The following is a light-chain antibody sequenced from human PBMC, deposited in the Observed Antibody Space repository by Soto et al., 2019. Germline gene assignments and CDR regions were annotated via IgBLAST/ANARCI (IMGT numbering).Light chain of an antibody. CDR2: AAS. V-gene: IGKV1-8*01. CDR1: QGISSY. CDR3: QQYGSSSWT. J-gene: IGKJ1*01. Sequence: RASQGISSYLAWYQQKPGKAPKLLIYAASTLQSGIPDRFSGSGSGTDFTLTISRLEPEDFAVYYCQQYGSSSWTFGQGTKVDIK.